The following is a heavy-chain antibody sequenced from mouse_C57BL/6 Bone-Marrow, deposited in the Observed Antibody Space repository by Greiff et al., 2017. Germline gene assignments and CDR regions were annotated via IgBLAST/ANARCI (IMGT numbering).Heavy chain of an antibody. V-gene: IGHV1-64*01. Sequence: QVQLQQPGAELVKPGASVKLSCKASGYTFTSYWMNWVKQRPGQGLEWIGRIHPNSGSTTYNEKFKSKATLTVDQSSSTAYMQLSSLTSEDSAVYDCARYPTYYYGSSPLAYWGQGTLVTVSA. D-gene: IGHD1-1*01. CDR1: GYTFTSYW. CDR3: ARYPTYYYGSSPLAY. J-gene: IGHJ3*01. CDR2: IHPNSGST.